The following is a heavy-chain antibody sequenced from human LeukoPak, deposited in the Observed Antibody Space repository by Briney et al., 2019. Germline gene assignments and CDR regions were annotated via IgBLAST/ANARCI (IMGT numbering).Heavy chain of an antibody. CDR2: IFYSGST. Sequence: SETLSLTCTVSGGSISTSNYYWGWIRQPPGKGLEWIGNIFYSGSTYYSPSLKSRVTISLDTSRNQFSLKLSSVTAADTAVYYCARSQRMQGRYYMDVWGKGTTVTVSS. CDR1: GGSISTSNYY. V-gene: IGHV4-39*07. J-gene: IGHJ6*03. D-gene: IGHD2-8*01. CDR3: ARSQRMQGRYYMDV.